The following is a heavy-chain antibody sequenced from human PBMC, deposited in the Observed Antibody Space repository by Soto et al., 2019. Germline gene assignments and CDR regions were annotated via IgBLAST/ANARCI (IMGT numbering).Heavy chain of an antibody. D-gene: IGHD6-19*01. V-gene: IGHV3-7*01. CDR1: GFTFSSYW. CDR3: ARVLFHSVLYSSGWYPDWFDP. CDR2: IKQDGSGK. Sequence: GGSLRLSCAASGFTFSSYWMSWVRQAPGKGLEWVANIKQDGSGKYYVDSVKGRLTISRDNAKNSLYLQMNSLRAEDTAVYYCARVLFHSVLYSSGWYPDWFDPWGQGTLVTVSS. J-gene: IGHJ5*02.